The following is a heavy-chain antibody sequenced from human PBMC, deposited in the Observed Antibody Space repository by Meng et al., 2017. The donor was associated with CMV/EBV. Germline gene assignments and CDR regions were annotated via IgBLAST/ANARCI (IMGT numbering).Heavy chain of an antibody. J-gene: IGHJ6*02. CDR2: ISYDGSNK. V-gene: IGHV3-30-3*01. D-gene: IGHD2-2*02. CDR1: GFTFSSYA. CDR3: ARDRGGYCSSTSCYTYYYYGMDV. Sequence: GESLKICCAASGFTFSSYAMHWVRQAPGKGLEWVAVISYDGSNKYYADSVKGRFTISRDNSKNTLYLQMNSLRAEDTAVYYCARDRGGYCSSTSCYTYYYYGMDVWGQGTTVTVSS.